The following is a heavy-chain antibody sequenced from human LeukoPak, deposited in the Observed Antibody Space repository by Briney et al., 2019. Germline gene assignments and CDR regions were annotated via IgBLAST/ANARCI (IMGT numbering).Heavy chain of an antibody. V-gene: IGHV4-30-4*08. Sequence: SQTLSLTCSVSGDSISRGDYYWSWIRQPPGKGLEWFGYIYYNGKTYYNPSLKSRLAMSVDTSKNQFSVKLSSVTAADTAVYYCARGGSYSDYWGQGTLVTVSS. CDR1: GDSISRGDYY. CDR2: IYYNGKT. D-gene: IGHD1-26*01. J-gene: IGHJ4*02. CDR3: ARGGSYSDY.